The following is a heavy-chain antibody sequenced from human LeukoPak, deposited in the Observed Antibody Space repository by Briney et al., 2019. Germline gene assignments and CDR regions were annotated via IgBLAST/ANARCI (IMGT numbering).Heavy chain of an antibody. CDR2: ISAYNGNT. CDR3: ARDAPRSGSIARFDY. Sequence: ASVKVSCKASGYTFTDYYMHWVRQAPGQGLEWMGWISAYNGNTNYAQKLQGRVTMTTDTSTSTAYMELRSLRSDDTAVYYCARDAPRSGSIARFDYWGQGTLVTVSS. J-gene: IGHJ4*02. D-gene: IGHD3-3*01. CDR1: GYTFTDYY. V-gene: IGHV1-18*04.